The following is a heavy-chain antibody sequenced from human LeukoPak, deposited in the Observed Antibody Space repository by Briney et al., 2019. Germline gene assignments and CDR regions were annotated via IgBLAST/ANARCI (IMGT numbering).Heavy chain of an antibody. CDR2: ISDDGRDT. CDR3: ARVGRVSIYPSYMDV. Sequence: GSLRLSCEASGFTFSTFPMHWVRQTPDKRLEWVAVISDDGRDTYYADSVKGRFTISRDSSKNTLYLQMNSLSPEDTAVVYCARVGRVSIYPSYMDVWGKGTTVTVSS. CDR1: GFTFSTFP. D-gene: IGHD6-6*01. V-gene: IGHV3-30*04. J-gene: IGHJ6*03.